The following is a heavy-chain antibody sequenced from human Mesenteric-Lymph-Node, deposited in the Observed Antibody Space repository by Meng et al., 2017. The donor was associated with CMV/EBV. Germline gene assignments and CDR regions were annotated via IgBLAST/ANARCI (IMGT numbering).Heavy chain of an antibody. CDR2: IYYSGST. J-gene: IGHJ4*02. Sequence: SETLSLTCTVSGDSISGYFWSWIRQPPGKGLEWIGYIYYSGSTKYNPSLKSRVTISVDTSKNQFSLELSSVTAADTAVYYCARDLYGYYFDYWGQGTLVTVSS. D-gene: IGHD5/OR15-5a*01. V-gene: IGHV4-59*01. CDR3: ARDLYGYYFDY. CDR1: GDSISGYF.